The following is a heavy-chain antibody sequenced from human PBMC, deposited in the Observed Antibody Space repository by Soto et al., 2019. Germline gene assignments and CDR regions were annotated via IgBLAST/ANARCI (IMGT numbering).Heavy chain of an antibody. CDR3: AGYWYANTGYYPAFDY. V-gene: IGHV3-48*03. CDR1: GFTFSSYE. Sequence: PGGSLRLSCTASGFTFSSYEMTWVRQAPGKGLEWVPYISSSGGTIHYADSVKGRFTVSRDNAKNSLYLQMNSLRAEDTAVYYCAGYWYANTGYYPAFDYWGQGALVTVSS. CDR2: ISSSGGTI. D-gene: IGHD3-9*01. J-gene: IGHJ4*02.